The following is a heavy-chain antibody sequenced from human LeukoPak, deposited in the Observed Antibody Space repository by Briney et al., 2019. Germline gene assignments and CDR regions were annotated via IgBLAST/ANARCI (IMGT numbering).Heavy chain of an antibody. CDR3: ARAMSTDLDY. CDR2: ISSSSTTI. CDR1: GFTFSGYS. D-gene: IGHD3-22*01. V-gene: IGHV3-48*01. J-gene: IGHJ4*02. Sequence: GGSLRLSCAASGFTFSGYSMNWVRQAPGKGLEWVSYISSSSTTIYYADSVKGRFTISRDNAKNSLYLQMNSLRAEDTAVYYCARAMSTDLDYWGQGTLVTVSS.